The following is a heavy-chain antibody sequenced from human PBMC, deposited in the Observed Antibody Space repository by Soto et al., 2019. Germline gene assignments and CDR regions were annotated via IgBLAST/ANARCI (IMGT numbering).Heavy chain of an antibody. Sequence: EEQLLESGGGLIQPGGSLRLACAASGFTFSSYAMTWVRQAPGKGLEWVSSISFSDGGTYYADSVKGRLTISRDNSKNTWFLQMNSLRVDDTAVYYCVKDDRILGRRYFDLWGRGTLVTVSS. D-gene: IGHD2-15*01. CDR1: GFTFSSYA. CDR2: ISFSDGGT. CDR3: VKDDRILGRRYFDL. J-gene: IGHJ2*01. V-gene: IGHV3-23*01.